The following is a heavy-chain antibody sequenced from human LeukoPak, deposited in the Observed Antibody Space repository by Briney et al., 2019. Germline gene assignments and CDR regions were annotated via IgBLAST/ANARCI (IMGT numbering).Heavy chain of an antibody. CDR3: ARVRDYDYVWGRREDAFDI. D-gene: IGHD3-16*01. CDR2: INSVGSST. Sequence: GGSLRLSCVASGFTFNNYWMHWVRQAPGKGLVWVSRINSVGSSTNYADSVKGRSTISRDNAKSMLYLQMNSLRAEDTAVYYCARVRDYDYVWGRREDAFDIWGQGTMVTVSS. CDR1: GFTFNNYW. J-gene: IGHJ3*02. V-gene: IGHV3-74*01.